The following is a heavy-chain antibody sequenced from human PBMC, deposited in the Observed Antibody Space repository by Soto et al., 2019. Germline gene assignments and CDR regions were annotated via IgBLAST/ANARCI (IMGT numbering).Heavy chain of an antibody. Sequence: SQTLSLTCAISGDSVSSNSAAWTWIRQSPSRGLEWLGRTYYRSKWYNDYAVSVKSRITINPDTSKNHFSLQLNSVTPEDTAVYYCARDSDYRSYSGSGSYPCMDVWGQGTTVTVSS. J-gene: IGHJ6*02. CDR2: TYYRSKWYN. CDR3: ARDSDYRSYSGSGSYPCMDV. CDR1: GDSVSSNSAA. V-gene: IGHV6-1*01. D-gene: IGHD3-10*01.